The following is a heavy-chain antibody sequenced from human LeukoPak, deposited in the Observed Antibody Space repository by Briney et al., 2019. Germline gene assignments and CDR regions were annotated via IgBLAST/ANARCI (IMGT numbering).Heavy chain of an antibody. V-gene: IGHV1-8*03. J-gene: IGHJ3*02. D-gene: IGHD3-22*01. CDR2: MNPNSGNT. CDR3: ARLWHYYDSSGFHRGDAFDI. CDR1: GYTFTSYD. Sequence: GASVKVSCKASGYTFTSYDINWVRQATGQGLEWMGWMNPNSGNTGYAQKFQGRVTITRNTSISTAYMELSSLRSEDTAVYYCARLWHYYDSSGFHRGDAFDIWGQGTMVTVSS.